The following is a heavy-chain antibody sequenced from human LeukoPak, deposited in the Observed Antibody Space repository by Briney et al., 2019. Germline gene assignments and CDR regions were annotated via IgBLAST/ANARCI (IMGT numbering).Heavy chain of an antibody. V-gene: IGHV1-24*01. J-gene: IGHJ4*02. CDR1: GYSFTGYY. CDR3: AREPLNYYDSSGYYDY. Sequence: ASVKVSCKASGYSFTGYYMHWVRQAPGKGLEWMGGFDPEDGETIYAQKFQGRVTMTEDTSTDTAYMELSSLRSEDTAVYYCAREPLNYYDSSGYYDYWGQGTLVTVSS. CDR2: FDPEDGET. D-gene: IGHD3-22*01.